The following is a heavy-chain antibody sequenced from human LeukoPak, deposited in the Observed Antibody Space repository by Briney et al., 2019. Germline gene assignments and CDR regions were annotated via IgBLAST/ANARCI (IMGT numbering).Heavy chain of an antibody. CDR1: GGSISSYY. V-gene: IGHV4-4*09. CDR3: ATLTTVVTAYYFDY. J-gene: IGHJ4*02. CDR2: IYHSGST. Sequence: PSETLSLTCTVPGGSISSYYWSWVRHPPGKGLGWIGYIYHSGSTDYNPSLKSRVTISVDTSKSQFSLKLTSVTAADTAVYYCATLTTVVTAYYFDYWGQGTLVTVSS. D-gene: IGHD4-23*01.